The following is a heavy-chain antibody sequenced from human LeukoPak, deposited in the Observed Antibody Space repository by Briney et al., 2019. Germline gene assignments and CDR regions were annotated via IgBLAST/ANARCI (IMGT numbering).Heavy chain of an antibody. V-gene: IGHV3-7*03. CDR2: IKQDGSEK. J-gene: IGHJ4*02. CDR3: VKGDEGLPGLSRPDS. Sequence: GVSLRLSCAASGFTFGGYYMSWVRQAPGKGLEWVANIKQDGSEKYYVDSVKGRFTISRDNAKNSIFLQMNSLRAEDTALYYCVKGDEGLPGLSRPDSWGQGTLVTVSS. CDR1: GFTFGGYY. D-gene: IGHD2-15*01.